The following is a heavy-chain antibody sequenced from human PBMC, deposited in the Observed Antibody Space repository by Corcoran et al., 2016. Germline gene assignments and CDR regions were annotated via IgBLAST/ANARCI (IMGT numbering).Heavy chain of an antibody. V-gene: IGHV1-18*01. CDR1: GYTFTSYG. CDR2: ISAYNGNT. CDR3: ARTRSITIFGVVVGVDYYYGMDV. J-gene: IGHJ6*02. Sequence: QVQLVQSGAEVKKPGASVKVSCKASGYTFTSYGISWVRQAPGQGLEWMGWISAYNGNTNYAQKLQGRVTMTTDTSTSTAYMELRSLRSDDTAVYYCARTRSITIFGVVVGVDYYYGMDVWGQGTTVTVSS. D-gene: IGHD3-3*01.